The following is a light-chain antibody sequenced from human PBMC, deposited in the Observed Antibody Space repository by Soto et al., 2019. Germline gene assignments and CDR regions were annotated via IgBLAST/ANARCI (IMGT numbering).Light chain of an antibody. Sequence: QPVLTQSPSASASLGASVKLTCSLSSGHSNYAIAWHQQQPEKGPRFLTKLNSDGSHSKGDGIPDRFSGSSSGAERYLTISTLQSEDEADYYCQTWVTGIHIFGGGTKLTVL. CDR1: SGHSNYA. CDR3: QTWVTGIHI. V-gene: IGLV4-69*01. J-gene: IGLJ2*01. CDR2: LNSDGSH.